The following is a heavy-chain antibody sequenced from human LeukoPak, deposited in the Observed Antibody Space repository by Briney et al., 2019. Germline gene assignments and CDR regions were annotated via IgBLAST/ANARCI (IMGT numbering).Heavy chain of an antibody. J-gene: IGHJ4*02. V-gene: IGHV4-34*01. CDR1: RGSFTGYF. Sequence: SETLSLTCSVYRGSFTGYFWTWIRQPPGKGLEWIGEINHSGSTNYNPSLKSRVTISVDTSKNQFSLKLSSVTAADTAVYYCARASFDYYGSGSYYHAYWGQGTLVTVSS. CDR3: ARASFDYYGSGSYYHAY. CDR2: INHSGST. D-gene: IGHD3-10*01.